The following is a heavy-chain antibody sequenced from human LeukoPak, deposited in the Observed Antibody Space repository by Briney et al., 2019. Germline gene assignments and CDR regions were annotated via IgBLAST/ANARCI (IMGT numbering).Heavy chain of an antibody. J-gene: IGHJ3*02. CDR3: ATVAVGTTTDGFNI. Sequence: SSQTLSLTCTVSGGPITSGTYYWGWIRQPAGKGLEWIGHIYTSGSTKYNPSLKSRVTISVDTSKNQFSLRLDSVTAADTAVYYCATVAVGTTTDGFNIWGQGTMVTVSS. CDR2: IYTSGST. CDR1: GGPITSGTYY. V-gene: IGHV4-61*09. D-gene: IGHD2-21*02.